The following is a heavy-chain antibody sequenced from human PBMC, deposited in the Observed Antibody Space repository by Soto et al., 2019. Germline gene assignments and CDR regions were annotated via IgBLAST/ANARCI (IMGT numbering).Heavy chain of an antibody. J-gene: IGHJ5*02. CDR3: ARVVGITIFGVVSPSGWFDP. D-gene: IGHD3-3*01. V-gene: IGHV4-59*01. CDR1: GGSISSYY. Sequence: QVQLQESGPGLVKPSETLSLTCTVSGGSISSYYWSWIRQPPGKGLECIGYIYYSGSTNYNPSLKSRVTISVDTSKNQFSLKLSSVTAADTAVYYCARVVGITIFGVVSPSGWFDPWGQGTLVTVSS. CDR2: IYYSGST.